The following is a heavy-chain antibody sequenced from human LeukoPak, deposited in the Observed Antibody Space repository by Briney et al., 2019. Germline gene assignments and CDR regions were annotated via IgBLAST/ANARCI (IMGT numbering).Heavy chain of an antibody. CDR1: GYSFTSYW. Sequence: GESLQISCQGSGYSFTSYWIGWVRQMPGKGLEWMGIIYPGDSDTRYSPSFQGQVTISANKSISTAYLQWSSLKASDTAMYYCARPRGGGQQLSLIDYWGQGTLVTVSS. D-gene: IGHD6-13*01. V-gene: IGHV5-51*01. J-gene: IGHJ4*02. CDR2: IYPGDSDT. CDR3: ARPRGGGQQLSLIDY.